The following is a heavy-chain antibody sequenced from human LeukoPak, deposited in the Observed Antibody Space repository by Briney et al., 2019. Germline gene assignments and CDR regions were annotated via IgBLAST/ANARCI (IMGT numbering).Heavy chain of an antibody. D-gene: IGHD3-3*01. CDR3: ARIRPRSGSGTPPEAEGYYYYYYGMDV. Sequence: ASVKVSCKASGYTFTGYYMHWVRQAPGQGLEWMGWINPNSGGTNYAQKFQGRVTMTRDTSISTAYMELSRLRSDDTAVYYCARIRPRSGSGTPPEAEGYYYYYYGMDVWGQGTTVTVSS. CDR2: INPNSGGT. CDR1: GYTFTGYY. V-gene: IGHV1-2*02. J-gene: IGHJ6*02.